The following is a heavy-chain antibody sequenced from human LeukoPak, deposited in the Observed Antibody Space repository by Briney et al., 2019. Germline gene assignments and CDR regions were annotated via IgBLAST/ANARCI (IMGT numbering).Heavy chain of an antibody. Sequence: SVKVSCKASGGTFSSYAISWVRQAPGQGLDWMGRIIPIFGTANYAQKFQGRVTITTDESTSTAYMELSSLRSEDTAVYYCARAGRYNWNYGVYFDYWGQGTLVTFST. CDR1: GGTFSSYA. V-gene: IGHV1-69*05. CDR2: IIPIFGTA. CDR3: ARAGRYNWNYGVYFDY. J-gene: IGHJ4*02. D-gene: IGHD1-7*01.